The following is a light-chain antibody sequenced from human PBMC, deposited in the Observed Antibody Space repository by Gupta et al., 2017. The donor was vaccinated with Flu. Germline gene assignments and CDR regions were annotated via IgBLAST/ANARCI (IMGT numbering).Light chain of an antibody. V-gene: IGLV1-44*01. J-gene: IGLJ3*02. CDR3: SSSDASKSGWV. CDR2: GDV. CDR1: DCNVGSNI. Sequence: TVTISCSGSDCNVGSNIVSWYKQTPATAPHLLIFGDVRRPSGVPERFFGSKSGASASLPTIGIHAEDDALYFSSSSDASKSGWVFGGGTKLTVL.